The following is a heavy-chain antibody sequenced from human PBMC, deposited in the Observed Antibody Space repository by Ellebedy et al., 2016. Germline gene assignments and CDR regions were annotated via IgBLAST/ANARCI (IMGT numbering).Heavy chain of an antibody. J-gene: IGHJ3*02. V-gene: IGHV3-30*03. CDR2: ISDDGNDK. D-gene: IGHD4-23*01. Sequence: GESLKISXAASGFTFSRYGIHWVRQAPGKGLEWVALISDDGNDKYYRDSVKGRFTISRDSPKNTLYLQMNSLRAEDTAVYYCATRHYGGFDIWGRGTMVTASS. CDR1: GFTFSRYG. CDR3: ATRHYGGFDI.